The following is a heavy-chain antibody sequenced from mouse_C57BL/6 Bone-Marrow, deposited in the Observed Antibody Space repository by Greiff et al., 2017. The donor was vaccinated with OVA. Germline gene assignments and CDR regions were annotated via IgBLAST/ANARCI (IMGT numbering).Heavy chain of an antibody. V-gene: IGHV5-16*01. D-gene: IGHD2-1*01. Sequence: EVMLVESEGGLVQPGSSMKLSCTASGFTFSDYYMAWVRQVPEKGLEWVANINYDGSSTYYLDSLKSRFIISRDNAKNILYLQMSSLKSEDTATYYCARDEGGNFWYFDVWGTGTTVTVSS. CDR3: ARDEGGNFWYFDV. J-gene: IGHJ1*03. CDR1: GFTFSDYY. CDR2: INYDGSST.